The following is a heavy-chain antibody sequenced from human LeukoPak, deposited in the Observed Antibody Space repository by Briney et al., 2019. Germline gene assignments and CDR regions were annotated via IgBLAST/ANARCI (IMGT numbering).Heavy chain of an antibody. J-gene: IGHJ3*02. CDR2: INHSGST. V-gene: IGHV4-34*01. CDR3: ARDLDHSLI. D-gene: IGHD1-14*01. Sequence: SETLSLTCAVYGGSFSGYYWSWIRQPPGKGLEWIGEINHSGSTNYNPSLKSRVTISVDTSKNQFSLKLSSVTAADTAVYYCARDLDHSLIWGQGTMVTVSS. CDR1: GGSFSGYY.